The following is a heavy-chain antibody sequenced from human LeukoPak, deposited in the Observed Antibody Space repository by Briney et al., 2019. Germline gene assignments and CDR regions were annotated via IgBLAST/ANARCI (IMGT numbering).Heavy chain of an antibody. D-gene: IGHD3-10*01. CDR2: IHHSGRS. CDR3: AGVGIRFGGFYFDY. Sequence: SETLSLTCTVSADSLSSGGHYWAWIRQFPGKGLESIGFIHHSGRSRHNPSLKDRVAISVDTSRKQFALKLSSVTAADTAMYYCAGVGIRFGGFYFDYSGQGIQVIVFS. CDR1: ADSLSSGGHY. V-gene: IGHV4-31*03. J-gene: IGHJ4*02.